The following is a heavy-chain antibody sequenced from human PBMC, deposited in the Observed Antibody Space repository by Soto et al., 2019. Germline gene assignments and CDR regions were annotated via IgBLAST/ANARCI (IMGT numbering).Heavy chain of an antibody. D-gene: IGHD5-12*01. Sequence: SETLSLTCAVSGGSISSSNWWSWVRQPPGKGLEGIGEISHSGSTNYNPSLKSRVTISXXXXXXQXSXTXXSVTAADPAGYYCASEDGYKRTYWGQGTEVTVAS. V-gene: IGHV4-4*02. CDR1: GGSISSSNW. CDR3: ASEDGYKRTY. CDR2: ISHSGST. J-gene: IGHJ4*02.